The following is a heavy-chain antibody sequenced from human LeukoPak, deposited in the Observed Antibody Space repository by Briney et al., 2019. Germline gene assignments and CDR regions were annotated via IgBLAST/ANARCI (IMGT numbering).Heavy chain of an antibody. CDR2: FDPEDGET. V-gene: IGHV1-24*01. Sequence: ASVKVSCKASGYTFTELSMHWVRQAPGKGLEWMGGFDPEDGETIYAQKFQGRVTMTEDTSTDTAYMELSSLRSEDTAVYYCATAIAAAGTSAGVDYWGQGTLVTVSS. CDR1: GYTFTELS. D-gene: IGHD6-13*01. CDR3: ATAIAAAGTSAGVDY. J-gene: IGHJ4*02.